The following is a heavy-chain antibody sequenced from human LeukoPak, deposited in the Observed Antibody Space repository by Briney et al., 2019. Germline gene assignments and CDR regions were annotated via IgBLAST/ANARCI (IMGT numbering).Heavy chain of an antibody. V-gene: IGHV4-34*01. CDR1: GGSFSGYY. CDR2: ISHSGST. D-gene: IGHD3-9*01. CDR3: ARYFDWPYAFDI. Sequence: SETLSPTCAVYGGSFSGYYWSWIRQPPGKGLEWIGEISHSGSTNYNPSLKSRVTISLDTSKNQFSLKLTSVTAADTAVYYCARYFDWPYAFDIWGQGTVVTVSP. J-gene: IGHJ3*02.